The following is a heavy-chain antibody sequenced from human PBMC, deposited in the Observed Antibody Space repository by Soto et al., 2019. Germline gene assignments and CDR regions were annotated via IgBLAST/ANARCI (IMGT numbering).Heavy chain of an antibody. J-gene: IGHJ4*02. CDR3: TRGPRSTSTGTGAF. CDR2: INDDGSHT. Sequence: LRLSCAASGFTFSMYWMHWVRQVPGKGPEWVSRINDDGSHTNYADSVKGRFTISRDNAKNTLYLQMNDLRAEDTAVYYCTRGPRSTSTGTGAFWGQGTLVTVSS. CDR1: GFTFSMYW. D-gene: IGHD1-1*01. V-gene: IGHV3-74*01.